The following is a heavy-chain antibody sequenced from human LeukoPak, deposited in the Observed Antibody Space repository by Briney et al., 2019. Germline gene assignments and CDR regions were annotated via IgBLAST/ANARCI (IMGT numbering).Heavy chain of an antibody. CDR3: ARGKNPLEVSLGY. D-gene: IGHD7-27*01. CDR2: IYYSGST. V-gene: IGHV4-59*01. CDR1: GGSISSYY. J-gene: IGHJ4*02. Sequence: SETLSLTCTVSGGSISSYYWSWVRQPPGKGLEWIGYIYYSGSTNYNPSLKSRVTISVDTSKNQFSLKLSSVTAADTAVYYCARGKNPLEVSLGYSGQGTLVTVSS.